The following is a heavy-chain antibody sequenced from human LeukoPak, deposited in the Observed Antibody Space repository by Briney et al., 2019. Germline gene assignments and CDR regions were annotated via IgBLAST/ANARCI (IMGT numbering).Heavy chain of an antibody. D-gene: IGHD3-10*01. CDR2: INPNSGGT. J-gene: IGHJ4*02. Sequence: GAPVKVSCKASGYTFTGYYMHWVRQAPGQGLEWMGWINPNSGGTNYAQKFQGRVTMTRDTSISTAYMELSRLRSDDTAVYYCATSMVRGVPQNNWGQGTLVTVSS. V-gene: IGHV1-2*02. CDR1: GYTFTGYY. CDR3: ATSMVRGVPQNN.